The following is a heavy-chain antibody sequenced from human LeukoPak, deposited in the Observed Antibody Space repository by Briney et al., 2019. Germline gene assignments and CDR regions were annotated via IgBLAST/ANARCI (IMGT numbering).Heavy chain of an antibody. D-gene: IGHD2-2*01. CDR2: FDPEDGET. J-gene: IGHJ4*02. Sequence: GASVKVSCKFSVYTLTELSMHWVRQAPGKGLEWMGGFDPEDGETIYAQNFQGRVTMTEDTSTDTAYMELSSLRSADPAVYYCATVSFLSSLDYWGQGTLVTVSS. CDR3: ATVSFLSSLDY. V-gene: IGHV1-24*01. CDR1: VYTLTELS.